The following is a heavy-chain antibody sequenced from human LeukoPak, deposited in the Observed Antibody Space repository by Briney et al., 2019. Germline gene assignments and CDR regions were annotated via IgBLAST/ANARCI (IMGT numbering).Heavy chain of an antibody. D-gene: IGHD3-22*01. J-gene: IGHJ3*02. Sequence: GGSLRLSCAASGFTFSSYAMHWVRQAPGKGLEWVAVISYDGSNKYYADSVKGRFTISRDNSKNTLYLQMNSLRAEDTAVYYCAKGSDSSGYYPFGGDAFDIWGQGTMVTVSS. CDR2: ISYDGSNK. CDR1: GFTFSSYA. CDR3: AKGSDSSGYYPFGGDAFDI. V-gene: IGHV3-30-3*01.